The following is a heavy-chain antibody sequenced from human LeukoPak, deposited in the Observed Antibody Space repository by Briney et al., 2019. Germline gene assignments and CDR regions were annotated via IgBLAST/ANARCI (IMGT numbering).Heavy chain of an antibody. CDR3: ARATNARYDILTGLVL. CDR1: GYTFTSYY. Sequence: GASVKVSCKASGYTFTSYYMHWVRQAPGQGLEWMGIINPSGGSTSYAQKFQGRVTMTRDMSTSTAYMELRSLRSEDTAVYYCARATNARYDILTGLVLWGQGTLVTVSS. J-gene: IGHJ4*02. V-gene: IGHV1-46*01. D-gene: IGHD3-9*01. CDR2: INPSGGST.